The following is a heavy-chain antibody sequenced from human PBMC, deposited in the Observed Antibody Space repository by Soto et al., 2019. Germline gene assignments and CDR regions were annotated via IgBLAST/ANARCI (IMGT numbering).Heavy chain of an antibody. J-gene: IGHJ4*02. CDR2: IIPIFGTA. Sequence: QVQLVQSGAEVKKPGSSVKVSCKASGGTFSSYAISWVRQAPGQGLEWMGGIIPIFGTANYAQKFQGRVTITADKSTSTAYMELSSLRSEDTAVYYCARVGQGGRQQLVPFDYWGQGTLVTVSS. V-gene: IGHV1-69*06. D-gene: IGHD6-13*01. CDR3: ARVGQGGRQQLVPFDY. CDR1: GGTFSSYA.